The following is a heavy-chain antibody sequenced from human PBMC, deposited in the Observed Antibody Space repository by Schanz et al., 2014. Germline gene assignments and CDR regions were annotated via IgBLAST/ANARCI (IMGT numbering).Heavy chain of an antibody. V-gene: IGHV1-24*01. Sequence: QVQLVQSGSEVKKPGASVKVSCEISGYTVSALATHWVRQAPGKGLEWLGGFDVEDGETIYAQKFQGRVTMTEDTSTETAYMELSGLRSGDTAVYYCATNSPFRMVRGSNAFDAWGQGTMVTVSS. J-gene: IGHJ3*01. CDR3: ATNSPFRMVRGSNAFDA. D-gene: IGHD3-10*01. CDR1: GYTVSALA. CDR2: FDVEDGET.